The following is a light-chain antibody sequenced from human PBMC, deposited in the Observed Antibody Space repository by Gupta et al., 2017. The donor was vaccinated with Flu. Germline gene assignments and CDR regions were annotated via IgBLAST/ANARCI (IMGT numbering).Light chain of an antibody. V-gene: IGKV1-5*03. CDR3: QQENCFQAA. CDR2: KAS. CDR1: QSIGSW. Sequence: DIQMTQSPSTLSASVGDRVTITCRASQSIGSWLAWYQQKPGKAPKLLIYKASSVESGVRSRFSGRGSGTEFTLTISSLQPDDFAMYYCQQENCFQAAFGQGTKVEIK. J-gene: IGKJ1*01.